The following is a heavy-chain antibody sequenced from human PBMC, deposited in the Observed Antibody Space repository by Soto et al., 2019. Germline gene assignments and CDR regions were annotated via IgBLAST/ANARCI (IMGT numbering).Heavy chain of an antibody. CDR3: ARDRYYGSGTYNDFDY. D-gene: IGHD3-10*01. J-gene: IGHJ4*02. Sequence: ASVQVSCKASTYTFTNYAIHWLRQAPGQRLEWMGWINADTGNTKYSQQFQDRVTITGDTSATTAYLELSSLSSEDTAVYYCARDRYYGSGTYNDFDYWGQGALVTSPQ. CDR1: TYTFTNYA. V-gene: IGHV1-3*01. CDR2: INADTGNT.